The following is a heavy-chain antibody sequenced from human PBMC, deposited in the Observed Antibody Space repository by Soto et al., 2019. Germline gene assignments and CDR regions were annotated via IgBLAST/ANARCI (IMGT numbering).Heavy chain of an antibody. V-gene: IGHV3-49*03. J-gene: IGHJ6*03. CDR2: IRSKAYGGTT. CDR3: TRFPYYGSGPEYMDV. Sequence: GGSLRLSCTASGFTFGDYAMSWFRQAPGKGLEWVGFIRSKAYGGTTEYAASVKGRFTISRDDSKSIDYLQMNSLKTEDTAVYYCTRFPYYGSGPEYMDVWGKGTTVTLPS. CDR1: GFTFGDYA. D-gene: IGHD3-10*01.